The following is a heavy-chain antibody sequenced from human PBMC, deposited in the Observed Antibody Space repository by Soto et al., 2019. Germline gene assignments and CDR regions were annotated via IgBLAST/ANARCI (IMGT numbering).Heavy chain of an antibody. CDR1: GYTFTRYT. Sequence: ASVKVSCKASGYTFTRYTMNWVRQAPGQRLEWMGWINPDNGNTKSSQKFQDRVIITRDTSASTAYMDLSSLRSEDTAVYYCARGIATGQLDPWGQGPLVTVSS. V-gene: IGHV1-3*01. D-gene: IGHD2-15*01. J-gene: IGHJ5*02. CDR2: INPDNGNT. CDR3: ARGIATGQLDP.